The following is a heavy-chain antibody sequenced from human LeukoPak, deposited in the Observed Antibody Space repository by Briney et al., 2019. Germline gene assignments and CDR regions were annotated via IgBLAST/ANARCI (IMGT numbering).Heavy chain of an antibody. Sequence: SVKVSCKASGGTFSSYAISWVRQAPGQGLEWMGGIIPIFGTANYAQKFQGRVTITRDTSASTAYMELSSLRSEDTAVYYCARVGYSSSWYPRYNWFDPWGQGTLVTVSS. D-gene: IGHD6-13*01. CDR2: IIPIFGTA. CDR3: ARVGYSSSWYPRYNWFDP. V-gene: IGHV1-69*05. J-gene: IGHJ5*02. CDR1: GGTFSSYA.